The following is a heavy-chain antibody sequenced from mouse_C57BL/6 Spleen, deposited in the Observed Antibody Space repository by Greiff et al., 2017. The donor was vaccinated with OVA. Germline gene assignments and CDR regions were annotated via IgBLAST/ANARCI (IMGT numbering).Heavy chain of an antibody. V-gene: IGHV1-55*01. CDR2: IYPGSGST. CDR3: ARRGYDYDEFAY. Sequence: QVQLQQPGAELVKPGASVKMSCKASGYTFTSYWITWVKQRPGQGLEWIGDIYPGSGSTNYNEKFKSKATLTVDTSSSTAYMQLSSLTSEDSAVYYCARRGYDYDEFAYWGQGTLVTVSA. J-gene: IGHJ3*01. D-gene: IGHD2-4*01. CDR1: GYTFTSYW.